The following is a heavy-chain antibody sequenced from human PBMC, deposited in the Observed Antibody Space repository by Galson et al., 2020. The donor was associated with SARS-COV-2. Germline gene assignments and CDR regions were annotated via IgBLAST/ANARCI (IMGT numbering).Heavy chain of an antibody. CDR2: FYQDGTS. J-gene: IGHJ6*02. CDR1: GISVKRGHF. CDR3: ARQAAECSRDICRHHYFAPMDD. V-gene: IGHV4-38-2*01. D-gene: IGHD2-8*02. Sequence: SETLSLTCAVSGISVKRGHFWGWIRQPPGKGLEWIGNFYQDGTSYYNPSLKSRVTISIDTSTNLISLRLKSVTAADTAVYYCARQAAECSRDICRHHYFAPMDDWGQGTTVIVSS.